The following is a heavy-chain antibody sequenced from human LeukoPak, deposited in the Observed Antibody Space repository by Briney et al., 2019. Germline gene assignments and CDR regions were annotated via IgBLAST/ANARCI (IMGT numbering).Heavy chain of an antibody. D-gene: IGHD3-22*01. CDR1: GFTFSSYA. Sequence: PGGSLRLSCAASGFTFSSYAMSWVRQAPGKGLEWVSAIRGSGGSTYYADSVKGRFTISRHNSKNTLYMQMNSLRAEDTAVYYCAKVGGYYPNDAFDIWGQGTMVTVSS. V-gene: IGHV3-23*01. CDR2: IRGSGGST. J-gene: IGHJ3*02. CDR3: AKVGGYYPNDAFDI.